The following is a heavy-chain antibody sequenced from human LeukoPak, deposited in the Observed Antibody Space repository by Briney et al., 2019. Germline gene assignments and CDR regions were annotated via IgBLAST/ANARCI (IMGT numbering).Heavy chain of an antibody. D-gene: IGHD1-14*01. CDR3: ARVRLRVAFLIRCGGKTSYFDY. J-gene: IGHJ4*02. CDR1: GYSISSGYY. V-gene: IGHV4-38-2*02. Sequence: SETLSLTCTVSGYSISSGYYWGWIRQPPGKGLEWIGSIYHSGSTYYNSCLKSPDTISVDTSKNQFSLKLSCVTAADTAVYYCARVRLRVAFLIRCGGKTSYFDYWGQGTLVSVSS. CDR2: IYHSGST.